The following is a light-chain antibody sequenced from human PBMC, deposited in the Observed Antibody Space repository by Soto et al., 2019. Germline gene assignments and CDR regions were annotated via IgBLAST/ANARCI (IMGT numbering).Light chain of an antibody. J-gene: IGKJ1*01. CDR1: QSISSY. CDR3: QQYNPYSRT. V-gene: IGKV1-5*03. CDR2: KAS. Sequence: DIQMTQSPSSLSASVVDRVTITCRASQSISSYLNWYQQKPGKAPKLLIYKASSLQSGVPSRFSGSGSGTDFTLTISSLQPDDFAMYYCQQYNPYSRTFGQGTKVDIK.